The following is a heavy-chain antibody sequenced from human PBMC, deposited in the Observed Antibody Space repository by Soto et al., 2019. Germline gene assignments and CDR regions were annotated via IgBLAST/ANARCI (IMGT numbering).Heavy chain of an antibody. D-gene: IGHD6-13*01. CDR3: ASPRAVGDALRDRYFDF. Sequence: EVQLVESGGGLVQPGGSLRLSCAASGFTFSDHFMDWVRQAPGKGLEWIGRAKSGPYGYATQYAASVKGRFTVSRDDSEKSFYLHMNPLRTDDTAVYYCASPRAVGDALRDRYFDFWGRGTLVTVSS. J-gene: IGHJ2*01. V-gene: IGHV3-72*01. CDR2: AKSGPYGYAT. CDR1: GFTFSDHF.